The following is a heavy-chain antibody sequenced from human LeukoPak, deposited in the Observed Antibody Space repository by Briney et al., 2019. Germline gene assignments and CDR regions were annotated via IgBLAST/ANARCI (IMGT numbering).Heavy chain of an antibody. D-gene: IGHD3-10*01. V-gene: IGHV4-4*02. Sequence: SETLSLTCAVSGGSISSSNWWSWVRPPPGKGLEWIGEIYHSGSTNYNPSLKSRVTISVDKSKNQFSLKLSSVTAADTAVYYCASFSGRGYGKRYYGMDVWGQGTTVTVSS. CDR1: GGSISSSNW. J-gene: IGHJ6*02. CDR3: ASFSGRGYGKRYYGMDV. CDR2: IYHSGST.